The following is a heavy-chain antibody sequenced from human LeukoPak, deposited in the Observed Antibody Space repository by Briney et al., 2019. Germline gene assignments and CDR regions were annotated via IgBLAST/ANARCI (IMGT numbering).Heavy chain of an antibody. V-gene: IGHV3-23*01. CDR2: ISVTGGST. D-gene: IGHD2-15*01. CDR3: AKAPVTTCSGAYCYPFDY. Sequence: SGGSLRLSCAASGFTFSIYTMNWVRQAPGRGLEWVSAISVTGGSTYSADSVKGRFTISRDSSKNTLYLQMNSLRAGDAAVYYCAKAPVTTCSGAYCYPFDYWSQGTLVTVSS. J-gene: IGHJ4*02. CDR1: GFTFSIYT.